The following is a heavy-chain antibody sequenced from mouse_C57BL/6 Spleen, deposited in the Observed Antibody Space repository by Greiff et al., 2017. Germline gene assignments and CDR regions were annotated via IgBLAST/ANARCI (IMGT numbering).Heavy chain of an antibody. CDR1: GYTFTSYG. J-gene: IGHJ4*01. CDR3: ASGGNPGSSYERAMDY. V-gene: IGHV1-81*01. CDR2: IYPRSGNT. D-gene: IGHD1-1*01. Sequence: QVQLQQSGAELARPGASVKLSCKASGYTFTSYGISWVKQRTGQGLEWIGEIYPRSGNTYYNEKLKGKATLTADKSSSTAYMELRSLTSEDSAVYFCASGGNPGSSYERAMDYWGQGTSVTVSS.